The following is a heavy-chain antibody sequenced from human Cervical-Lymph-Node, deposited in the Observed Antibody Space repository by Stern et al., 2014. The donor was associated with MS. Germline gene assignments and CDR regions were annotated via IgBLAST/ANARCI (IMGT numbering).Heavy chain of an antibody. CDR1: GYSFSNHW. CDR3: ARQGNYHDSPAFDV. Sequence: EVQLVESGAEVKKSGESLKISCKGGGYSFSNHWIAWVRQTPGKGLEWMGILYPGDSDARHNPSFEGQVSISVYKSSITAYLQWSTLTDSDTAIYYCARQGNYHDSPAFDVWGQGTMVIVSS. J-gene: IGHJ3*01. D-gene: IGHD3-22*01. CDR2: LYPGDSDA. V-gene: IGHV5-51*01.